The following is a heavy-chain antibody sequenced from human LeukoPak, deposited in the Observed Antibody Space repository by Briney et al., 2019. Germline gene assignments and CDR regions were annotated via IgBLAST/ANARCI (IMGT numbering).Heavy chain of an antibody. CDR1: GGSISSSSYY. CDR2: IYYSGST. V-gene: IGHV4-39*07. J-gene: IGHJ6*03. CDR3: ARAIGPYYYYYMDV. Sequence: SETLSLTCTVSGGSISSSSYYWGWIRQPPGKGLEWIGSIYYSGSTYYNPSLKSRVTISVDTSKNQFSLKLSSVTAADTAVYYCARAIGPYYYYYMDVWGKGTTVTVSS.